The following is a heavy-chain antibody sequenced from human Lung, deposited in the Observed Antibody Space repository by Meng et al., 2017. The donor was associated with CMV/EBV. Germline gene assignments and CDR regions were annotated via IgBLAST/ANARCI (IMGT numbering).Heavy chain of an antibody. CDR3: ARVVVHYYARGDNADYSDY. J-gene: IGHJ4*02. Sequence: FNHYCLIWVRRAPGKGLEWVGGIRAYSGNTNYAQKIQDRVTMTTHTSSNTAYMELRSLRSDDTAIYYCARVVVHYYARGDNADYSDYWGQGTLVTVSS. CDR2: IRAYSGNT. V-gene: IGHV1-18*04. D-gene: IGHD3-10*02. CDR1: FNHYC.